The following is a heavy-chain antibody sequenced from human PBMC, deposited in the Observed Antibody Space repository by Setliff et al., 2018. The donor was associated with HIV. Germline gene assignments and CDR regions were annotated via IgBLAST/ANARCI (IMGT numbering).Heavy chain of an antibody. D-gene: IGHD3-10*01. V-gene: IGHV4-39*01. CDR1: GCSIITSRYY. J-gene: IGHJ6*03. CDR3: ASLDGSESPYIYYYYMDV. Sequence: SETLSLTCTVSGCSIITSRYYWGWIRQPPGKGLEWIGSINYRGNTYYNPSLKSRAAISVDTSKNQISLKPSSVTAADTAVYYCASLDGSESPYIYYYYMDVWGKGTAVTVSS. CDR2: INYRGNT.